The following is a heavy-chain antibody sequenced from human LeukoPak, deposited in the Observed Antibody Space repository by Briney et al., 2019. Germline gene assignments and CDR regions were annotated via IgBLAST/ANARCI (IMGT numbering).Heavy chain of an antibody. CDR3: AKEEWLRRDFHGMDV. Sequence: PGGSLRLSCAASGFTFSSYAMSWVRQAPGKGLEGVSGISGSGGSTDYADSVKGRFTISRDNSKNTLYLQMNTLRAGDAAVYYCAKEEWLRRDFHGMDVWGQGTTVTVSS. D-gene: IGHD5-12*01. V-gene: IGHV3-23*01. J-gene: IGHJ6*02. CDR2: ISGSGGST. CDR1: GFTFSSYA.